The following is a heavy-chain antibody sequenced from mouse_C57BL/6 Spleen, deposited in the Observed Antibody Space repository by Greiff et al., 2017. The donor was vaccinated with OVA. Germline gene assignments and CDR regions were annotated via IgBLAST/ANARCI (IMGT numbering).Heavy chain of an antibody. V-gene: IGHV1-52*01. CDR3: ARGGYYGSSPAWFAY. CDR1: GYTFTSYW. J-gene: IGHJ3*01. Sequence: QVQLQQSGAELVRPGSSVKLSCKASGYTFTSYWMHWVKQRPIQGLEWIGNIDPSDSETHYNQKFKDKATLTVDKSSSTAYMQLSSLTSEDSAVYYCARGGYYGSSPAWFAYWGQGTLVTVSA. D-gene: IGHD1-1*01. CDR2: IDPSDSET.